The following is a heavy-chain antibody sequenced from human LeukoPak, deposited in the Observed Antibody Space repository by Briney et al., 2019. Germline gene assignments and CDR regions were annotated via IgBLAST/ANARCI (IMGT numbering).Heavy chain of an antibody. J-gene: IGHJ3*02. Sequence: GGSLRLSCAASGFTFSDYDMNWVRQAPGQGLEWVSLFSSIGTYKYYADSVKGRFTISRDNARSSLFLQLSSLRAGDTGLYYCARGGKAGAGDALDIWGPGTMVTVSS. V-gene: IGHV3-21*01. D-gene: IGHD4/OR15-4a*01. CDR3: ARGGKAGAGDALDI. CDR2: FSSIGTYK. CDR1: GFTFSDYD.